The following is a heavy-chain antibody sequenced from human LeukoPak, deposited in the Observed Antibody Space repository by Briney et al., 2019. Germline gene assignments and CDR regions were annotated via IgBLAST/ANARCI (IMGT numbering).Heavy chain of an antibody. CDR1: GFSLSTSGMC. CDR3: ARTSRSEYYFDY. Sequence: SGPALVKPTQTLTLTCTFSGFSLSTSGMCVSWVRQPPGKALEWLALIDWDDDNYYSTSLKTRLTISKDTSKNQVVLTMTNMDPVDTATYYCARTSRSEYYFDYWGQGTLVTVSS. J-gene: IGHJ4*02. V-gene: IGHV2-70*20. CDR2: IDWDDDN.